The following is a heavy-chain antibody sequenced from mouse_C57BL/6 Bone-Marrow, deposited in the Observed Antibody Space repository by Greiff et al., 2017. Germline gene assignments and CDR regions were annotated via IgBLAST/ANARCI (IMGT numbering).Heavy chain of an antibody. J-gene: IGHJ3*01. CDR2: ISSGGSYT. D-gene: IGHD2-3*01. CDR3: ARRIYDGYYWFAY. Sequence: EVKLVESGGDLVKPGGSLKLSCAASGFTFSSYGMSWVRQTPDKRLEWVATISSGGSYTYYPDGVKGRFTISRDNAKNTLYLQMSSLKAEDTAMYYCARRIYDGYYWFAYWGQGTLVTVSA. V-gene: IGHV5-6*02. CDR1: GFTFSSYG.